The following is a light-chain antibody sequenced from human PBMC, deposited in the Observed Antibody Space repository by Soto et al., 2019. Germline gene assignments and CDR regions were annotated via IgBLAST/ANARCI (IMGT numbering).Light chain of an antibody. J-gene: IGLJ3*02. CDR3: SSFASSNTWV. V-gene: IGLV2-8*01. CDR2: EFT. Sequence: QSPLTQPPSASGAPGQSVTISCTGTSSDVGAYNYVSWYQQHAGKAPKLVIYEFTKRPSGVPDRFSGSKSANTASLTVSGLQAEDEADYYCSSFASSNTWVFGGGTKLTV. CDR1: SSDVGAYNY.